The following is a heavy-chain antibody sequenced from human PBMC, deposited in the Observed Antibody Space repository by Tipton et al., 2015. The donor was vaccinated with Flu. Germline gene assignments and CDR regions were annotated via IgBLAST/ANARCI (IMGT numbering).Heavy chain of an antibody. J-gene: IGHJ3*02. Sequence: QLVQSGAEVKKPGESLKISCKTSGYAFSTYWIGWVRQMSGKGLEWMGIIYPGDSDTRYSPSFQGQVTISADKSISTAYLQWNSLKASDTAMYYCAREAGYYDTSGHGGEWAFDIWGQGTMVTVSS. D-gene: IGHD3-22*01. CDR1: GYAFSTYW. CDR2: IYPGDSDT. CDR3: AREAGYYDTSGHGGEWAFDI. V-gene: IGHV5-51*01.